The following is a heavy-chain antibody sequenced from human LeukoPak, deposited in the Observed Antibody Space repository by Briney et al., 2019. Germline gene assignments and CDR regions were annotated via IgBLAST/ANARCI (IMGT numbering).Heavy chain of an antibody. CDR3: ARGRVVIPLYYYYYYLDF. CDR1: GGSFSGYY. V-gene: IGHV4-34*01. Sequence: PSETLSLTCAVYGGSFSGYYWSWIRQPPGKGLEWIGGINHSGSTNYNPSLNIRVTISVDTSKNQFSLKLSPVTAADTAVYYCARGRVVIPLYYYYYYLDFWGKGTMVTVSS. J-gene: IGHJ6*03. CDR2: INHSGST. D-gene: IGHD3-3*01.